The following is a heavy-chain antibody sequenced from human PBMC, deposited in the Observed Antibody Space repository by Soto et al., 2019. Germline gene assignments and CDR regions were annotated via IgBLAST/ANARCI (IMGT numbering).Heavy chain of an antibody. V-gene: IGHV3-33*01. CDR2: IWYDGSNK. Sequence: GGSLRLSCAASGFTFSSYGMHWVRQAPGKGLEWVAVIWYDGSNKYYADSVKGRFTISRDNSKNTLYLQMNSLRAEDTAVYYCASLDYDILTGYYSNSYYYYGMDVWGQGTTVTVSS. J-gene: IGHJ6*02. CDR1: GFTFSSYG. D-gene: IGHD3-9*01. CDR3: ASLDYDILTGYYSNSYYYYGMDV.